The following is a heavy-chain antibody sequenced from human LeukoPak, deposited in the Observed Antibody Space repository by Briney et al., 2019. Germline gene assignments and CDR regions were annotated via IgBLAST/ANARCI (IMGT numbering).Heavy chain of an antibody. CDR3: AREGGDRVDILTGEVFDY. D-gene: IGHD3-9*01. CDR1: GGSISSYY. V-gene: IGHV4-4*07. Sequence: PPETLSLTCTVSGGSISSYYWSWIRQPAGKGLEWIGRIYTSGSTNYNPSLKSRVTMSVDTSKNQFSLKLSSVTAADTAVYYCAREGGDRVDILTGEVFDYWGQGTLVTVSS. J-gene: IGHJ4*02. CDR2: IYTSGST.